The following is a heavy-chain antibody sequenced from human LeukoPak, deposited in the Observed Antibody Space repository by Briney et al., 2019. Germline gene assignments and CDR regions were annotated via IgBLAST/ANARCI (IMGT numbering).Heavy chain of an antibody. D-gene: IGHD2-2*01. CDR2: ISSSSSYI. CDR1: GFTFSDYY. J-gene: IGHJ4*02. Sequence: GGGLRLSCAASGFTFSDYYMSWIRQAPGKGLEGVSYISSSSSYIYYADSVKGRFTISRDNAKNSLYLQMNSLRAEDTAVYYCARVGDIVVVPAAMRRYYFDYWGQGTLVTVSS. CDR3: ARVGDIVVVPAAMRRYYFDY. V-gene: IGHV3-11*06.